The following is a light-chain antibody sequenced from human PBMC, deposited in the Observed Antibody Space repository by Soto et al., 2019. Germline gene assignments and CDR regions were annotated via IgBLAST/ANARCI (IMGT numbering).Light chain of an antibody. J-gene: IGKJ1*01. CDR3: QQYNSYSGT. Sequence: EIQMTQSPSTLSASVGDRVTITCRASQSISIWLAWYQQKPGQAPKLLFYDASSLESGVPSRFSGSGSGTEFTLTISRLQPDDFAGYYCQQYNSYSGTFGQGTKVEIK. CDR2: DAS. CDR1: QSISIW. V-gene: IGKV1-5*01.